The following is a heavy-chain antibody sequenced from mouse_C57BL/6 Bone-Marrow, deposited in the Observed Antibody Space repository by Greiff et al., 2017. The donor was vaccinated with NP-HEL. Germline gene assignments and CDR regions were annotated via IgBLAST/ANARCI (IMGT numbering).Heavy chain of an antibody. Sequence: QVQLKQSGPELVKPGASVKISCKASGYTFTDYYINWVKQRPGQGLEWIGWIFPDNGSTNYNQKFKGKATLTVDTSSSTAYMLLSSLTSEDSAVFFCAGCFLGWGQGTLVTVSS. CDR1: GYTFTDYY. J-gene: IGHJ4*01. D-gene: IGHD4-1*01. CDR3: AGCFLG. V-gene: IGHV1-75*01. CDR2: IFPDNGST.